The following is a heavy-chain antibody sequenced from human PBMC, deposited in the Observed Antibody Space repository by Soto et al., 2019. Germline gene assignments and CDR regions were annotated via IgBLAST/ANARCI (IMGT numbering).Heavy chain of an antibody. V-gene: IGHV3-48*02. J-gene: IGHJ4*02. Sequence: EVQLVESGGGLVQPGGSLRLSCAASGFPFSDYSMNWVRQAPGKGLEWVSYISSSSNTIYYADSVKGRFTVSRDNAQNSLYLQMNSLRDEDTAVYYCVREGHPLFYYWGQGTLVTVSS. CDR1: GFPFSDYS. CDR2: ISSSSNTI. CDR3: VREGHPLFYY.